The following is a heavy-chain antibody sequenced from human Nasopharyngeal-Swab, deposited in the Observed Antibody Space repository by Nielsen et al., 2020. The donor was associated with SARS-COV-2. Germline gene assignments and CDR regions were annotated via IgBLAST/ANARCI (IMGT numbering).Heavy chain of an antibody. V-gene: IGHV3-30-3*01. CDR3: ARGLGGSYLAGFDY. CDR2: ISYDGSNK. CDR1: GFTFSSYA. D-gene: IGHD1-26*01. Sequence: GGSLRLSCAASGFTFSSYAMHWVRQAPGKGLEWVAVISYDGSNKYYADSVKGRFTTSRDNSKNTLYLQMNSLRAEDTAVYYCARGLGGSYLAGFDYWGQGTLVTVSS. J-gene: IGHJ4*02.